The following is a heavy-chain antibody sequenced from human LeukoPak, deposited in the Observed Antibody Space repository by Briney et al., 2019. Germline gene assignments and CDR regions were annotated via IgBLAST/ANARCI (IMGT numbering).Heavy chain of an antibody. CDR3: ATVGGIAAAGTFYYYGMDV. J-gene: IGHJ6*02. D-gene: IGHD6-13*01. CDR2: FDSEDGET. Sequence: GASVKVSCKVSGYTLTELSMHWVRQAPGKGLEWMGGFDSEDGETIYAQKFQGRVTMTEDTSTDTAYMELSSLRSEDTAVYYCATVGGIAAAGTFYYYGMDVWGQGTTVTVSS. V-gene: IGHV1-24*01. CDR1: GYTLTELS.